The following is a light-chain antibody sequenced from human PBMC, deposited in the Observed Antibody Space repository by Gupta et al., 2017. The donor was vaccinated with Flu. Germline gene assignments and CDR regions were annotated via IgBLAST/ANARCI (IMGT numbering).Light chain of an antibody. V-gene: IGLV2-11*01. CDR3: CSYAGSSTLV. CDR2: DVS. J-gene: IGLJ2*01. CDR1: SSDVGGYNY. Sequence: QSALTQPRPGSGSLGQSFPISCTGPSSDVGGYNYVSWYQQHPGKAPKLMIYDVSQRPSGVPDRFSGSKSGNTASLTISGLQAEDEADYYCCSYAGSSTLVFGGGTKLTVL.